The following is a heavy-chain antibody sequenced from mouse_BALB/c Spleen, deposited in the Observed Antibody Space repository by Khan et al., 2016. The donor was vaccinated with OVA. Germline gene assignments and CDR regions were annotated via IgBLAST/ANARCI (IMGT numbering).Heavy chain of an antibody. D-gene: IGHD1-1*01. CDR2: VIQHFGET. V-gene: IGHV1-20*01. Sequence: LQQPEPQLVKPGASVMISCQAFAYSFTGYFMPWVMHSHGKILQRIGRVIQHFGETFYSQRFVDKSTLIVSVSSSKAHMELRSMTTEDSAVYYCARIYGSDEDYWGQGTTLTVSS. CDR3: ARIYGSDEDY. CDR1: AYSFTGYF. J-gene: IGHJ2*01.